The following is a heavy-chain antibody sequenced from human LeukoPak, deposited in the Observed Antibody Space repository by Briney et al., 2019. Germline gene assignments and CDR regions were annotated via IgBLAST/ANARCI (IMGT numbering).Heavy chain of an antibody. CDR1: GGSLSTYY. V-gene: IGHV4-59*01. CDR3: ARFGEGSFDM. CDR2: IDYTGST. D-gene: IGHD3-16*01. Sequence: PSETLSLTCTVSGGSLSTYYWSWIRQPPGKGLEWIGYIDYTGSTKYNPSLKSRVTISVDTSKNQLSLKMSSVTAADTAVYYCARFGEGSFDMWGQGTMVTVSS. J-gene: IGHJ3*02.